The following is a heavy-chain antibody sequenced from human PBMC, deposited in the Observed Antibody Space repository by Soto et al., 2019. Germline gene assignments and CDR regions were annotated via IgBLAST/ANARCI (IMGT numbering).Heavy chain of an antibody. CDR2: IIPIFGTA. CDR3: AREFGGLTMVRGKNWFDP. D-gene: IGHD3-10*01. CDR1: GGTFSSYA. J-gene: IGHJ5*02. V-gene: IGHV1-69*13. Sequence: SVKVSCKASGGTFSSYAISWVRQAPGQGLEWMGGIIPIFGTANYAQKFQGRVTITADESTSTAYMELSSLRSEDTAVYYCAREFGGLTMVRGKNWFDPWGQGTLVTVSS.